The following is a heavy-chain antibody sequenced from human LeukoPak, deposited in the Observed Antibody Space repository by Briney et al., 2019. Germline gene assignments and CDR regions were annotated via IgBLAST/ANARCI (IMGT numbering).Heavy chain of an antibody. CDR2: ISGSGGST. CDR1: GFTFSSYA. CDR3: AKTPYDYVWGSYELDY. Sequence: GGSLRLSCAASGFTFSSYAMSWVRQAPGKGLEWVSAISGSGGSTYYADSVKGRFTISRDNSKNTLYLQMNSLRAEDTAVYYCAKTPYDYVWGSYELDYWGQETLVTVSS. J-gene: IGHJ4*02. V-gene: IGHV3-23*01. D-gene: IGHD3-16*01.